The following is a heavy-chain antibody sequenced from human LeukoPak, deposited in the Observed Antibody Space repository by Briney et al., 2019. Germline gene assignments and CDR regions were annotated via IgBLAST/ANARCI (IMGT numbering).Heavy chain of an antibody. CDR2: IKQDGSEK. V-gene: IGHV3-7*01. CDR1: GFTFSSYW. J-gene: IGHJ4*02. Sequence: GGSLRLSCAASGFTFSSYWMSWVRQAPGKGLEWVANIKQDGSEKYYVDSVKGRFTISRDNSKNTLYLQMNSLRAEDTAVYYCARDNVDSSGWYAAGYWGQGTLVTVSS. D-gene: IGHD6-19*01. CDR3: ARDNVDSSGWYAAGY.